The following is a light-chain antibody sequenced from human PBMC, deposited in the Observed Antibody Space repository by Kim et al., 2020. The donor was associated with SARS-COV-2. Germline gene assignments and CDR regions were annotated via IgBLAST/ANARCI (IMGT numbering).Light chain of an antibody. V-gene: IGLV3-21*04. Sequence: SYELTQPPSVSVAPGKTARITCGGNNIGSKSVHWYQQKPGQAPVLVIYYDSDRPSGIPERFSGSNSGNTATLTISRVEAGDEADYYCQVWDSSSDHSVVFGGGTQVTVL. CDR3: QVWDSSSDHSVV. CDR2: YDS. J-gene: IGLJ2*01. CDR1: NIGSKS.